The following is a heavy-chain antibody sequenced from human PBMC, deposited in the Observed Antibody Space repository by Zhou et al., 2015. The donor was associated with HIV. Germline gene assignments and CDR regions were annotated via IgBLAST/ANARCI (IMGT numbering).Heavy chain of an antibody. J-gene: IGHJ6*02. CDR1: GYTFTGYH. CDR2: INPNSGDR. Sequence: QKLLVQSGAEVKKPGASVKVSCKASGYTFTGYHIHWVRQAPGQGLEWMGWINPNSGDREYAQKFQGWVTMTRDTSISTAYMELSGLKSDDTAVYYCARSTDFSYRDYFYGMDVWGQGTSVTVSS. CDR3: ARSTDFSYRDYFYGMDV. V-gene: IGHV1-2*04. D-gene: IGHD1-1*01.